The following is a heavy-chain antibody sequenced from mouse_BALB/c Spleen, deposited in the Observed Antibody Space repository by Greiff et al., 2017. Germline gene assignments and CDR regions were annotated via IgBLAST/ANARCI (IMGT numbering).Heavy chain of an antibody. CDR2: IRNKANGYTT. CDR3: ARDKDYDAMDY. CDR1: GFTFTDYY. J-gene: IGHJ4*01. V-gene: IGHV7-3*02. Sequence: EVQRVESGGGLVQPGGSLRLSCATSGFTFTDYYMSWVRQPPGKALEWLGFIRNKANGYTTEYSASVKGRFTISRDNSQSILYLQMNTLRAEDSATYYCARDKDYDAMDYWGQGTSVTVSS.